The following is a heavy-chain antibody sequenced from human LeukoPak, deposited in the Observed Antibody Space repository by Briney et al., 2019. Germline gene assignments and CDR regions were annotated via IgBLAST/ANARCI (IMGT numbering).Heavy chain of an antibody. V-gene: IGHV3-23*01. D-gene: IGHD4-11*01. CDR3: AKKKTDYYWYFDL. CDR2: ISGSGGST. Sequence: PGGSLRLSCAASGFTFSSYAMSWVRQAPGKGLEWVSAISGSGGSTYYADSVKGRFTISRDNSKNKLYLQMNSLRAEDTAVYYCAKKKTDYYWYFDLWGRGTLVTVSS. CDR1: GFTFSSYA. J-gene: IGHJ2*01.